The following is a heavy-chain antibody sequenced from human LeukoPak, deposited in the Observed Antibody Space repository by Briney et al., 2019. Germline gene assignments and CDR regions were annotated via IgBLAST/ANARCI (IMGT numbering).Heavy chain of an antibody. V-gene: IGHV3-23*01. CDR1: GFTFSTYG. D-gene: IGHD1-26*01. J-gene: IGHJ4*02. Sequence: PGGSLRLPCAASGFTFSTYGMAWVRQPPGRGLEWVSAISGNTGGIYYSDSVRGRFTISRDDSKNTLYLQMSSLRVEDTAIYYCANLPIVGAADYWGQGTLVTVSS. CDR3: ANLPIVGAADY. CDR2: ISGNTGGI.